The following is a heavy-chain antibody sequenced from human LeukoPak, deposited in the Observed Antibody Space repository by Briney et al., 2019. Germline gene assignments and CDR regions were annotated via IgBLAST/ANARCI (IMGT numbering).Heavy chain of an antibody. Sequence: PSETLSLTCTVSGGSISSYYWSWIRQPAGKGLEWIGRIYTSGSTNYNPSLKSRVTMSVDTSKNQFSLKLSSVTAADTAVYYCARLTGERGLYYFDYWGQGTLVTVSS. CDR1: GGSISSYY. CDR3: ARLTGERGLYYFDY. CDR2: IYTSGST. J-gene: IGHJ4*02. V-gene: IGHV4-4*07. D-gene: IGHD7-27*01.